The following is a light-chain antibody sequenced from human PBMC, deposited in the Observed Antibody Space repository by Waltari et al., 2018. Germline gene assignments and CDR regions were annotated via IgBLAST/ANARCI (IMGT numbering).Light chain of an antibody. Sequence: EIVLTQSPGTLSLSPGERATLPCRARQSVSRSYLAWYQQKPGQAPRLLIYGSSSRATGIPDRISGSGSWTDFTLTLSSLGPEDYAVYYCQQHGTSPFTFGQGTKVEIK. V-gene: IGKV3-20*01. CDR2: GSS. CDR1: QSVSRSY. J-gene: IGKJ2*01. CDR3: QQHGTSPFT.